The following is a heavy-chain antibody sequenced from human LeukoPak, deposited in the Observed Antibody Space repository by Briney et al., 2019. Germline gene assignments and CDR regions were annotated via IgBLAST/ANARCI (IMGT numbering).Heavy chain of an antibody. CDR3: AGHDSSGTYFQH. Sequence: PSETLSLTCTVSGGSISNYYWNWIRQPPGKGLEWIGYICYSGSTNYNPSLKSRVTMSVDTSKNQFSLKLSSVTAADTAVYYCAGHDSSGTYFQHWGQGTLVTVSS. CDR1: GGSISNYY. D-gene: IGHD3-22*01. J-gene: IGHJ1*01. CDR2: ICYSGST. V-gene: IGHV4-59*01.